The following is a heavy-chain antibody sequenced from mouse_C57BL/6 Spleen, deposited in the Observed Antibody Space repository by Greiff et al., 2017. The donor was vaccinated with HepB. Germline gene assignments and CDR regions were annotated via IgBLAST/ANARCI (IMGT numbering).Heavy chain of an antibody. CDR3: AREAYYVSSYGAMDY. CDR2: IYPGDGDT. CDR1: GYAFSSSW. D-gene: IGHD1-1*01. J-gene: IGHJ4*01. Sequence: QVQLKESGPELVKPGASVKISCKASGYAFSSSWMNWVKQRPGKGLEWIGRIYPGDGDTNYNGKFKGKATLTADKSSSTAYMQLSSLTSEDSAVYFCAREAYYVSSYGAMDYWGQGTSVTVSS. V-gene: IGHV1-82*01.